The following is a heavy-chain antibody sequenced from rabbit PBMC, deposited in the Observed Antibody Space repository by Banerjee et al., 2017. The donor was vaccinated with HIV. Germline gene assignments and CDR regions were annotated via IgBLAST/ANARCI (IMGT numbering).Heavy chain of an antibody. CDR3: ARGDL. V-gene: IGHV1S45*01. CDR2: IYAGSSGST. J-gene: IGHJ4*01. CDR1: GFDFSSYYM. Sequence: QEQLKETGGGLVQPGGSLTLSCKASGFDFSSYYMSWVRQAPGKGLEWIGCIYAGSSGSTYYASWAKGRFTISKTSSTTVTLQMTSLTAADTATYFCARGDLWGPGTLVTVS.